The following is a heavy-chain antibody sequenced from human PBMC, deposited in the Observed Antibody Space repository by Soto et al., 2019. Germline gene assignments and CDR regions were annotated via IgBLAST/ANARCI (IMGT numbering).Heavy chain of an antibody. D-gene: IGHD5-12*01. J-gene: IGHJ4*02. Sequence: QVQLVQSGAEVKKPGSSVKVSCKASGGTFSSYTITWVRQAPGQGLEWMGRIIPSLGRANYAQKFQGRVTITADKSTSTAYMELSSLRSEDTDVYYCARLGVNSGYDLWGQGTLVTVSS. CDR3: ARLGVNSGYDL. CDR2: IIPSLGRA. CDR1: GGTFSSYT. V-gene: IGHV1-69*02.